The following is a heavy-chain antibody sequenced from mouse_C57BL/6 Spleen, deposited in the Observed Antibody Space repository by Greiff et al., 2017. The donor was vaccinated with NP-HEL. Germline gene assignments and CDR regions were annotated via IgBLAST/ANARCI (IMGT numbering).Heavy chain of an antibody. Sequence: EVHLVESGGGLVKPGGSLKLSCAASGFTFSDYGMHWVRQAPEKGLEWVAYISSGSSTIYYADTVKGRYTISRDNAKNTRFLQMTSLRSEDTAMYYCASTFSCAMDDWGQGTSVTVAS. J-gene: IGHJ4*01. CDR2: ISSGSSTI. D-gene: IGHD1-1*01. V-gene: IGHV5-17*01. CDR3: ASTFSCAMDD. CDR1: GFTFSDYG.